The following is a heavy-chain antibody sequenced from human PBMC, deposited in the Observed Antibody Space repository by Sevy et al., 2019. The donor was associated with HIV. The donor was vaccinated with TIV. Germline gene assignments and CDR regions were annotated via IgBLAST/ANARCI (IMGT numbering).Heavy chain of an antibody. J-gene: IGHJ4*02. CDR1: GFTFSSYA. D-gene: IGHD6-19*01. V-gene: IGHV3-23*01. CDR2: ISGSGGST. CDR3: AKVPRLQWLVGGDY. Sequence: GGSLRLSCAASGFTFSSYAMSRVRQAPGKGLEWVSAISGSGGSTYYADSVKGRFTISRDNSKNTLYLQMNSLRAEDTAVYYCAKVPRLQWLVGGDYWGQGTLVTVSS.